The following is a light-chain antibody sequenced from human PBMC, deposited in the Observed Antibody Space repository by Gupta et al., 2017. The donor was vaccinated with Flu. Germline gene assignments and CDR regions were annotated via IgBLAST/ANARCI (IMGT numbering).Light chain of an antibody. J-gene: IGKJ2*01. Sequence: PAVLSMSPGERAALSCRTSQNIRNKLAWYQQKPGQPPRLLMYDACTRGSDFPDRFSGSGSGTEFTLTIASLQSEEFAFYYCQHEVNCPHTFGQGTKVDI. CDR1: QNIRNK. V-gene: IGKV3D-15*01. CDR2: DAC. CDR3: QHEVNCPHT.